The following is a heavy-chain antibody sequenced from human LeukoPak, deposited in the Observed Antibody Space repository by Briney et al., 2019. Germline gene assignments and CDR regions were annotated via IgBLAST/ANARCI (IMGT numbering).Heavy chain of an antibody. J-gene: IGHJ4*02. CDR3: ARTHSSGWVFDY. D-gene: IGHD6-19*01. CDR2: ISAYNGNT. CDR1: GYTFTSCG. V-gene: IGHV1-18*01. Sequence: ASVKVSCKASGYTFTSCGISWVRQAPGQGLEWMGWISAYNGNTNYAQKLQGRVTMTTDTSTSTAYMELRSLRSDDTAVYYCARTHSSGWVFDYWGQGTLVTVSS.